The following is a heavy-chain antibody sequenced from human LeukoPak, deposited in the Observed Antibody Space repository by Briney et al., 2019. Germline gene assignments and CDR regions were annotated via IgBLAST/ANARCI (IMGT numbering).Heavy chain of an antibody. J-gene: IGHJ5*02. CDR1: GFTFSNYW. V-gene: IGHV3-7*03. Sequence: GGSLRLSCAASGFTFSNYWMTWVRQAPGKGLEWVANINRDGSERYYVDSVKGRFTISRDDSKNRVYLQLTSLQIDDTAVYFCVHTETFYYRFGSWGQGVLVTVSS. D-gene: IGHD5-18*01. CDR2: INRDGSER. CDR3: VHTETFYYRFGS.